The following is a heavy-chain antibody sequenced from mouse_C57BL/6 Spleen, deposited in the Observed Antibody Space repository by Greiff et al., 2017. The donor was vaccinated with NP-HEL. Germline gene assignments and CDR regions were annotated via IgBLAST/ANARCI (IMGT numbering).Heavy chain of an antibody. J-gene: IGHJ2*01. D-gene: IGHD1-1*01. Sequence: VKLMESGAELVKPGASVKLSCKASGYTFTEYTIHWVKQRSGQGLEWIGWFYPGSGSIKYNEKFKDKATLTADKSSSTVYMELSRLTSEDSAVYFCARHEEFPFITTGFDYWGQGTTLTVSS. CDR1: GYTFTEYT. CDR3: ARHEEFPFITTGFDY. V-gene: IGHV1-62-2*01. CDR2: FYPGSGSI.